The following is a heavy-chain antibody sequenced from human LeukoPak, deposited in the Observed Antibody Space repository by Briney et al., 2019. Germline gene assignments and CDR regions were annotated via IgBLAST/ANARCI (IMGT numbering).Heavy chain of an antibody. Sequence: GGSLRLSCAASGFTFSSYEMNWVRQAPGKGLEWVSYISSSGGTIYYADSVKGRFTISRDNAKNLLYLQMNSLRAEDTAIYYCARGGARLRLGELYFDHWGQGTLVTVSS. CDR2: ISSSGGTI. D-gene: IGHD3-16*01. CDR1: GFTFSSYE. CDR3: ARGGARLRLGELYFDH. J-gene: IGHJ4*02. V-gene: IGHV3-48*03.